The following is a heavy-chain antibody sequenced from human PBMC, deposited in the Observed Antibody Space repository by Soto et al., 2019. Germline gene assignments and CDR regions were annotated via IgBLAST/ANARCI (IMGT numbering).Heavy chain of an antibody. CDR3: ARDGEWELGAFDI. J-gene: IGHJ3*02. Sequence: QVQLVESGGGVVQPGRSLRLSCAASGFTFSSYAMHRVRQAPGKGLEWVAVISYDGSNKYYADSVKGRFTISRDNSKNTLYLQMNSLRAEDTAVYYCARDGEWELGAFDIWGQGTMVTVSS. D-gene: IGHD1-26*01. CDR2: ISYDGSNK. V-gene: IGHV3-30-3*01. CDR1: GFTFSSYA.